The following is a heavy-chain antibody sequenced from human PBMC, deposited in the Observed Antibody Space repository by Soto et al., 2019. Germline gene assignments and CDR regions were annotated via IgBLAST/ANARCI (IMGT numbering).Heavy chain of an antibody. D-gene: IGHD3-22*01. CDR3: ARALGPYYDSSGYSAFDI. CDR1: GGTFSSYA. Sequence: TSVKVSCKASGGTFSSYAISWVRQAPGQGLEWMGGIIPIFGTANYAQKFQGRVTITADESTSTAYMELSSLRSEDTAVYYCARALGPYYDSSGYSAFDIWGQGTMVTVSS. CDR2: IIPIFGTA. V-gene: IGHV1-69*13. J-gene: IGHJ3*02.